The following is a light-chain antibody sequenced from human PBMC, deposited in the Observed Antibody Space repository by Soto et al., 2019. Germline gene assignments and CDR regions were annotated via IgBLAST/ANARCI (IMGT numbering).Light chain of an antibody. J-gene: IGKJ2*01. CDR1: QSISSY. CDR3: QQRNSYPRT. CDR2: AAS. V-gene: IGKV1-39*01. Sequence: DIQMTQSPSSLSASVGDRVTITCRASQSISSYLNWYQQKPGKAPKLLIYAASSLQSGVPSRFSGSGSETEFTLTITSLQPEDSATYYCQQRNSYPRTFGQGTKV.